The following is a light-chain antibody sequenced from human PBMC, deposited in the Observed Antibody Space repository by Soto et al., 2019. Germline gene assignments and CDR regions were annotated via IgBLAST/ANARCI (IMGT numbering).Light chain of an antibody. J-gene: IGKJ1*01. CDR2: GAS. CDR1: ENVRTF. V-gene: IGKV3-11*01. Sequence: VLTKSPATLSLSPGERATLSCRASENVRTFVDWYQQKPGQAPRLLIYGASNRATDIPARFSGSGSGTDFTLTISNLEPEDFAVYYCQQHSHWPPWTFGQGTKVDIK. CDR3: QQHSHWPPWT.